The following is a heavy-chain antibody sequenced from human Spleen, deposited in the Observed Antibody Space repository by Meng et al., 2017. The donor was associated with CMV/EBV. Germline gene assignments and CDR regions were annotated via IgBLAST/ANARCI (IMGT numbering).Heavy chain of an antibody. CDR1: GFTFSSYR. D-gene: IGHD6-13*01. CDR2: ISSSSSYI. V-gene: IGHV3-21*01. Sequence: GGSLRLSCAASGFTFSSYRMNWVRQAPGKGLECVSSISSSSSYIYYADSVKGRFTISRDNAKKSLYLQMNSLRADDTAVYFCARDIGSNLFFDYWGQGSLVTVSS. J-gene: IGHJ4*02. CDR3: ARDIGSNLFFDY.